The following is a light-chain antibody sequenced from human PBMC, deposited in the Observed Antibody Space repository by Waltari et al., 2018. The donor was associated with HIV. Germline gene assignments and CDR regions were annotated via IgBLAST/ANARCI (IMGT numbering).Light chain of an antibody. CDR2: LAS. CDR1: QSLLHSGGYKY. CDR3: MQALQTPHT. Sequence: ILMTQSPLSLSLTPGESASISCTSSQSLLHSGGYKYLDWYLQRPGQSPQLLISLASNRASGVPARFTGSGSGTNFTLQITRVEAEHVGVYYCMQALQTPHTFGQGTKLEIK. V-gene: IGKV2-28*01. J-gene: IGKJ2*01.